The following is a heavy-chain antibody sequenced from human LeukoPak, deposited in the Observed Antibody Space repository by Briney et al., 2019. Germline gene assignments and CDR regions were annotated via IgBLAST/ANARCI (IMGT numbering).Heavy chain of an antibody. D-gene: IGHD1-26*01. V-gene: IGHV3-7*01. CDR3: ARDPVEWELLLDY. CDR2: MNIDGSEK. CDR1: GFTFSSYW. J-gene: IGHJ4*02. Sequence: PGGSLRLSCAASGFTFSSYWMGWVRQDPGKRLEWVANMNIDGSEKYYADSAKGRFTISRDNARNSVYLQMNSLRVEDTAVYYCARDPVEWELLLDYWGQGTLVTVTS.